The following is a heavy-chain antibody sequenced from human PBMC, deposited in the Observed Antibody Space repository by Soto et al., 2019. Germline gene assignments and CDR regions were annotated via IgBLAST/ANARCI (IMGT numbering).Heavy chain of an antibody. V-gene: IGHV3-66*01. CDR3: ARGALRKNYYYYGMDV. J-gene: IGHJ6*02. CDR1: GFTVSSNY. D-gene: IGHD3-16*01. CDR2: IYSGGIT. Sequence: EVPLVESGGGLVQPGGSLRLSCAVSGFTVSSNYMSWVRQAPGKGLEWVSVIYSGGITYYADSVKGRFTISRDNSKNTVYLQMNSLRAEDTSVYYCARGALRKNYYYYGMDVWGQGTTVTVSS.